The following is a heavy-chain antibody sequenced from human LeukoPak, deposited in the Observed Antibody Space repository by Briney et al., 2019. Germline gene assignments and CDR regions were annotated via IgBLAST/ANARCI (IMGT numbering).Heavy chain of an antibody. Sequence: PGGSLRLSCAASGFTFSSYAMSWVRQAPGKGLEWVSAISGSGGSTYYADSVKGRFTISRDNAKNSLYLQMNSLRAEDTAVYYCARVGRRWLQLPPVDYWGQGTLVTVSS. D-gene: IGHD5-24*01. CDR3: ARVGRRWLQLPPVDY. CDR1: GFTFSSYA. J-gene: IGHJ4*02. CDR2: ISGSGGST. V-gene: IGHV3-23*01.